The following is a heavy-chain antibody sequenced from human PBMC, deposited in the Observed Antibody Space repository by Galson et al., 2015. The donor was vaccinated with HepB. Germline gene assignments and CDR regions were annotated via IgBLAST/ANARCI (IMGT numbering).Heavy chain of an antibody. CDR2: IKRKSEGGTT. Sequence: SLSLSCAGSEFSMSDAWMSWVRQAPGGGLEWIGRIKRKSEGGTTEYGAPLKGRVSISRDESQNTLYLLMNGLETEDTAIYHCATGGHYLGAWGQGTLVTVSS. CDR3: ATGGHYLGA. CDR1: EFSMSDAW. V-gene: IGHV3-15*01. D-gene: IGHD4/OR15-4a*01. J-gene: IGHJ4*02.